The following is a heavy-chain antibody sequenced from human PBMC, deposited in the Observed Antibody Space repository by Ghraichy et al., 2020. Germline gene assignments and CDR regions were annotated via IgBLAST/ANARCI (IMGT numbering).Heavy chain of an antibody. D-gene: IGHD6-19*01. CDR3: ARHDVEGVNGVSEVADDRRDYFDY. Sequence: ESLNISCTVSGGSISSGHYYWGWIRQSPGKGLEWIGSMYSGSTHYNPTLKSRVTMSVETSKNQFSLKLTSVTATDTATYYCARHDVEGVNGVSEVADDRRDYFDYWVQGTLVTVSS. V-gene: IGHV4-39*01. J-gene: IGHJ4*02. CDR1: GGSISSGHYY. CDR2: MYSGST.